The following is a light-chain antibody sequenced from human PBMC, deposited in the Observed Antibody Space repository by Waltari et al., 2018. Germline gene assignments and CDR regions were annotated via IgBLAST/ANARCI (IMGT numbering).Light chain of an antibody. V-gene: IGKV1-NL1*01. CDR1: QGISNS. CDR3: QQYYFTPYT. J-gene: IGKJ2*01. CDR2: GAS. Sequence: DIQMTQSPSSLSASVGDRVTITCRASQGISNSLAWYQQKPGKAPKLLLYGASRLESGVPPRFSGSGSGTDYTLTISSLQPDDFATYYCQQYYFTPYTFGLGTKLDIK.